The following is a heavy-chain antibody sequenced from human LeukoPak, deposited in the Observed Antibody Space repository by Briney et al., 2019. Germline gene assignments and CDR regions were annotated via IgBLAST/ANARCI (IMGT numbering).Heavy chain of an antibody. D-gene: IGHD3-10*01. V-gene: IGHV4-39*01. CDR3: ASSGK. J-gene: IGHJ4*02. Sequence: SETLSLTCTVSGGSISSSSYYWGWIPQPPGKGLEWIGSIYYSGSTYDNPSLKSRVTMSVDTYRNQFSLRLSSVTAADTAVYYCASSGKWGRGTLVTVSS. CDR1: GGSISSSSYY. CDR2: IYYSGST.